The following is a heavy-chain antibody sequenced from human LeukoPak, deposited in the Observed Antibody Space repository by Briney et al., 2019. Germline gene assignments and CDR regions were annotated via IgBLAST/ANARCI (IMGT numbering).Heavy chain of an antibody. Sequence: PGGSLRLSCAASGFTFSNYGMQWVRQAPGKGLEWVAVISYDGSNKYYADSVKGRFTISRDNSKNTLYLQMNSLRAMDKSVYYCARAFGDYGGGYYGMDVWGQGTTVTVSS. CDR1: GFTFSNYG. CDR2: ISYDGSNK. J-gene: IGHJ6*02. CDR3: ARAFGDYGGGYYGMDV. D-gene: IGHD4-23*01. V-gene: IGHV3-30*03.